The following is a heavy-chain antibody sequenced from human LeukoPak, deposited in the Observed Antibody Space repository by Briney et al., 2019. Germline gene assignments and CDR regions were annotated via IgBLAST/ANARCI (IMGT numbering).Heavy chain of an antibody. V-gene: IGHV1-8*02. J-gene: IGHJ6*02. CDR2: MNPNSGNT. CDR3: ARVPYGDYAGYYYYGMDV. Sequence: GASVKVSCKASGGTFTSYAISWVRQATGQGLEWMGWMNPNSGNTGYAQKFQGRVTMTRNTSISTAYMELSSLRSEDTAVYYCARVPYGDYAGYYYYGMDVWGQGTTVTVSS. CDR1: GGTFTSYA. D-gene: IGHD4-17*01.